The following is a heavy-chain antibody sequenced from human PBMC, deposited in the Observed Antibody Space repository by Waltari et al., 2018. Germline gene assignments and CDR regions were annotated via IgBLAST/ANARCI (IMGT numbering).Heavy chain of an antibody. CDR3: VRGSNGWPGMDI. V-gene: IGHV3-74*01. CDR1: GFTLSNYW. D-gene: IGHD6-19*01. Sequence: EVVLVQSGGGLVQPGGSLRLSCAASGFTLSNYWMYWVRQTPGKGLIWVSRINPATGTKNYEDSVRGRFTISGDNAKNTLFLQMDSLRDEDTAIYYCVRGSNGWPGMDIWGQGATVTVSS. J-gene: IGHJ6*02. CDR2: INPATGTK.